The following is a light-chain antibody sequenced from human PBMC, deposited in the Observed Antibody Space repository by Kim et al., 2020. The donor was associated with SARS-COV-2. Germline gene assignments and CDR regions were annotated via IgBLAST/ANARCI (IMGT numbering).Light chain of an antibody. V-gene: IGKV3-15*01. Sequence: SPAERGALSCRASQSVNSNLAWHQPKPGQAPRLLIYGTSTGAAGIPARFSGSGSGTACTLTISSLQSEDFAVYYCQQYNNWPLWTFGQGAKVDI. CDR1: QSVNSN. CDR3: QQYNNWPLWT. CDR2: GTS. J-gene: IGKJ1*01.